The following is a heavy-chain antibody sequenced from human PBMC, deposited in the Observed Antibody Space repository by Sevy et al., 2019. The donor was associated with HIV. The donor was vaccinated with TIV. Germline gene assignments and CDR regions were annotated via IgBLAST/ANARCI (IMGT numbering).Heavy chain of an antibody. CDR2: IIPILGTV. J-gene: IGHJ4*02. V-gene: IGHV1-69*13. CDR3: ARGGGNGWYYFDY. CDR1: GGTFSTYG. Sequence: ASVKVTSKASGGTFSTYGISWVRQAPGQGPEWMGGIIPILGTVNYAQKFQGRVTITADESTKTAYMELSSLRSEDTAVYYCARGGGNGWYYFDYWGQETLVTVSS. D-gene: IGHD6-19*01.